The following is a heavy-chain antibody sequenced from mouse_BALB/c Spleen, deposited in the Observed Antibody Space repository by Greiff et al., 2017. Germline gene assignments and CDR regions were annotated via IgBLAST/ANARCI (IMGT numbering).Heavy chain of an antibody. Sequence: EVKVVESGGDLVKPGGSLKLSCAASGFTFSSYGMSWVRQTPDKGLEWVATISSGGSYSYSPDSVKGRFTISRDNAKYPLYLQMSSLKSEDTAMYYCAALLSFAYWGQGTLVTVSA. D-gene: IGHD2-10*01. V-gene: IGHV5-6*01. CDR2: ISSGGSYS. CDR1: GFTFSSYG. J-gene: IGHJ3*01. CDR3: AALLSFAY.